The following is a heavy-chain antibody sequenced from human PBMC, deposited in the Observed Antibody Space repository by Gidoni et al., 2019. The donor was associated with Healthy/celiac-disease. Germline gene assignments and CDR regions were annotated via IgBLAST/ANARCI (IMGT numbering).Heavy chain of an antibody. V-gene: IGHV3-33*01. CDR2: IWYDGSNK. Sequence: QVQLVESGGGVVQPGRSLRRFCAASGFTFSSYGLHWVRQAPGKGLEWVAVIWYDGSNKYYADSVKGRFTISRDNTKNTLYLQMNSLRAEDTAVYYCARDRGEDSCWYCLSWGEFDYWGQETLVTVSS. CDR3: ARDRGEDSCWYCLSWGEFDY. CDR1: GFTFSSYG. D-gene: IGHD6-13*01. J-gene: IGHJ4*02.